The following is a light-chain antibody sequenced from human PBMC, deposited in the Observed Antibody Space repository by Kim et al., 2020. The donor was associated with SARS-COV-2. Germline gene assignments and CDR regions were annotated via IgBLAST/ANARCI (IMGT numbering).Light chain of an antibody. CDR1: QSISSW. J-gene: IGKJ2*01. V-gene: IGKV1-5*01. CDR2: DAS. CDR3: QQYNSYSPYT. Sequence: DIQMTQSPSTLSASVGDRVTITCRPSQSISSWLAWYQQKPGKAPKLLIYDASSLESGVPSRFSGSGSGTEFTLTISSLQPDDFATYYCQQYNSYSPYTFGQGTKLEI.